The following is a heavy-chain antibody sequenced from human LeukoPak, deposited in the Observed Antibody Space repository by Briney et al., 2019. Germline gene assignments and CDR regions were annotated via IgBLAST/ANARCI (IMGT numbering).Heavy chain of an antibody. CDR1: GYTLTGLS. V-gene: IGHV1-24*01. CDR3: ATDLTYHFDS. D-gene: IGHD3-9*01. Sequence: ASVKVSCKVSGYTLTGLSMHWVRQDPAKGLECMGGFDPEDGETIYAQRFQGRVTMTEDTSTDTTYMALSSLRSEDTAVSYCATDLTYHFDSWGQGTLVTVSS. CDR2: FDPEDGET. J-gene: IGHJ4*02.